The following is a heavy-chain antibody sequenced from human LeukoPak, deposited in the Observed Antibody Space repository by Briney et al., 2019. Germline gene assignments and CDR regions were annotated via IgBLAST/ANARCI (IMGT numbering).Heavy chain of an antibody. J-gene: IGHJ4*02. CDR1: GFTFSSYA. V-gene: IGHV3-23*01. CDR3: AKEGYDSSGYYFVYFDY. D-gene: IGHD3-22*01. Sequence: PGGSLRLSCAASGFTFSSYAMSWVRQAPGKGLEWVSAISGSGGSTYYADSVKGRFTISRDNSKNTLYLQMNSLRAEDTAVYYCAKEGYDSSGYYFVYFDYWAREPWSPSPQ. CDR2: ISGSGGST.